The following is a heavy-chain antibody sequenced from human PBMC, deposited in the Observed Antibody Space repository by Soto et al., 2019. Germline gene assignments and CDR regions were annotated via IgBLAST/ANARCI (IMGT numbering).Heavy chain of an antibody. D-gene: IGHD2-2*01. V-gene: IGHV3-23*01. CDR3: AKGSVVGADYSYGMDV. CDR1: GFTFSSYG. CDR2: VSGSGGSV. Sequence: GGSLRLSCAAAGFTFSSYGMSRVRQAPGKGLEWVSAVSGSGGSVYYADSVRGRFTISRDNSKNTLYLQVNSLRAEDTAIYYCAKGSVVGADYSYGMDVWGQGTTVTVSS. J-gene: IGHJ6*02.